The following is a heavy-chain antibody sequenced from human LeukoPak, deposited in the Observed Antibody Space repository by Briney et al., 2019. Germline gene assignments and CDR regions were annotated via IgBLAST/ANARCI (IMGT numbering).Heavy chain of an antibody. CDR1: GGTFSSYA. J-gene: IGHJ4*02. CDR3: ARDCSSTSCYEY. Sequence: GASVKVSCKASGGTFSSYAISWVRQAPGQGLEWTGGIIPIFGTANYAQRFQGRVTITADESTSTAYMELSSLRSEDTAVYYCARDCSSTSCYEYWGQGTLVTVSS. CDR2: IIPIFGTA. V-gene: IGHV1-69*01. D-gene: IGHD2-2*01.